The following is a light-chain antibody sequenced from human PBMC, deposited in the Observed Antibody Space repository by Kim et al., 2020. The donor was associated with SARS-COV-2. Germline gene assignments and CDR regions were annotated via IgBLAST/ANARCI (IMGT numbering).Light chain of an antibody. J-gene: IGLJ3*02. CDR1: SNNVGNQG. Sequence: QTAPLTCCGNSNNVGNQGAAWLQQHQVHPPKLLSYRNNNRPSEISERFSPSRSGNTASLTITGLQPEDETEYFCSALDSSLSAWVFVGGTKLTVL. V-gene: IGLV10-54*02. CDR2: RNN. CDR3: SALDSSLSAWV.